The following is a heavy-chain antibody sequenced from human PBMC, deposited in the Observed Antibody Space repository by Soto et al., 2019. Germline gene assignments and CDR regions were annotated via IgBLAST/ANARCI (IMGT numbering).Heavy chain of an antibody. CDR2: INHSGST. D-gene: IGHD6-13*01. Sequence: SETLSLSCAVYGGSFSGYYWSWIRQPPGKGLEWIGEINHSGSTNYNPSLKSRVTISVDTSKNQFSLKLSSVTAADTAVYYCARSYSSSWYYYYGMDVWGQGTTVTVSS. V-gene: IGHV4-34*01. CDR3: ARSYSSSWYYYYGMDV. CDR1: GGSFSGYY. J-gene: IGHJ6*02.